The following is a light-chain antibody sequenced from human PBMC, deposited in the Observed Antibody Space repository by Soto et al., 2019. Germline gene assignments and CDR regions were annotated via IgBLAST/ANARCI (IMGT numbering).Light chain of an antibody. CDR2: DVS. J-gene: IGLJ2*01. V-gene: IGLV2-11*01. Sequence: QSVLTQPLSVSGSPGQSVTISCTGTSSDVGGYNYVSWYQQHPGKAPKLMIYDVSKRPSGVPDRFSGSKSGNTASLTISGLQAEDEAAYYCCSYAGSYTYVVFGGGTKVTVL. CDR3: CSYAGSYTYVV. CDR1: SSDVGGYNY.